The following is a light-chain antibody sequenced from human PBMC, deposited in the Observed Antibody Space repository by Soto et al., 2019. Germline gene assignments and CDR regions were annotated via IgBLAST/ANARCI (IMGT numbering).Light chain of an antibody. J-gene: IGLJ3*02. Sequence: QLVLTQPASVSGSPGQSITISCTGSSSDVGNYNLVSWYQQYPGKAPKLIIYEVTKRPSVVSNRFSGSKSGNTASLTISGVQAEDEADYYCCSYAGSSTVVFGGGTKLTVL. CDR2: EVT. CDR3: CSYAGSSTVV. V-gene: IGLV2-23*02. CDR1: SSDVGNYNL.